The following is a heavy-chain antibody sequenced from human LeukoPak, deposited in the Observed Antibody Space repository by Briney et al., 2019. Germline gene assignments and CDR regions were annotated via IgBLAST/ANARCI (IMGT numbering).Heavy chain of an antibody. CDR3: ARGVWGSYRDFDY. V-gene: IGHV4-34*01. J-gene: IGHJ4*02. Sequence: SETLSLTCAVYGGSFSGYYWSWIRQPPGKGLEWIGEINHSGSTNYNPSLKSRVTISVDTSKNQFSLKLSSVTAADTAVYYCARGVWGSYRDFDYWGQGTLVTVSS. CDR1: GGSFSGYY. CDR2: INHSGST. D-gene: IGHD3-16*02.